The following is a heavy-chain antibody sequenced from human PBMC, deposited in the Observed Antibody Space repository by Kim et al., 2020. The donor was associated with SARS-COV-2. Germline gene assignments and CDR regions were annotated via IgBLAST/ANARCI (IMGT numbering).Heavy chain of an antibody. CDR1: GFAFNIFA. CDR3: ARDRAYCSGGNCYSGGYFDY. D-gene: IGHD2-15*01. J-gene: IGHJ4*01. CDR2: ISYHGTNT. V-gene: IGHV3-30*04. Sequence: GGSLRLSCATSGFAFNIFAMQWVRQAPGKGLEGVATISYHGTNTYYANSVKGRFTISRDNSNNMLYLQMNSLRADDTAVYYCARDRAYCSGGNCYSGGYFDYWGHGTPGTVSS.